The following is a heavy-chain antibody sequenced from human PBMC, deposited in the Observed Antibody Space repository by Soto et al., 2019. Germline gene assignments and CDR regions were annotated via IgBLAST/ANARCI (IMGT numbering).Heavy chain of an antibody. CDR3: TRGGDPYKTGH. CDR1: GDSISNYY. CDR2: IHYSGST. D-gene: IGHD2-21*01. V-gene: IGHV4-59*13. J-gene: IGHJ4*02. Sequence: PSETLSLTCSVSGDSISNYYWSWIRQPPGKGLEWIGFIHYSGSTNYNPSLKGRVTMSVDTSKNQFSLKLTSVNTADTAIYYCTRGGDPYKTGHWGQGTLVTVSS.